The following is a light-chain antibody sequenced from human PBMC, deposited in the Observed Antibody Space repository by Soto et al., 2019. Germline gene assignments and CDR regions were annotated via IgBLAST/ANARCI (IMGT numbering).Light chain of an antibody. Sequence: DIQMTQSPSTLSASVGDRVTITCRASQSISSWLAWYQQKPGKAPKLLIYKASSLESGVPSRFSGSGSGTEFTLTISSLEPDDFAYYHCQQYNSLWTFGQGTKVEIK. CDR1: QSISSW. J-gene: IGKJ1*01. V-gene: IGKV1-5*03. CDR2: KAS. CDR3: QQYNSLWT.